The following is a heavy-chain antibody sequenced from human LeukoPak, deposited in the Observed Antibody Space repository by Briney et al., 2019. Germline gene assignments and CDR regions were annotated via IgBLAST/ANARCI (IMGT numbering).Heavy chain of an antibody. CDR2: INHSGST. CDR3: AILSSSWYVDY. V-gene: IGHV4-34*01. CDR1: GGSFSGYY. J-gene: IGHJ4*02. Sequence: SETLSLTCAVYGGSFSGYYWSWIRQPPGKGLEWIGEINHSGSTNYNPSLKSRVTISVDTSKNQFSLKLSSVTAAGTAVYYCAILSSSWYVDYWGQGTLVTVSS. D-gene: IGHD6-13*01.